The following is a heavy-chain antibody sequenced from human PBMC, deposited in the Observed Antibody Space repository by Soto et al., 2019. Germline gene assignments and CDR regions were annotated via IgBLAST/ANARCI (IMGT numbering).Heavy chain of an antibody. Sequence: SETLSLTCTVSGGSISSGAYYWGWIRQHPGKGLEWIGYISHRGTAYYTPSLKSRVSLSVDPSKSQFSLNVTSLTAADTAVYYCARVSATGTRWFDPWGPGTLVTVSS. J-gene: IGHJ5*02. V-gene: IGHV4-31*03. CDR1: GGSISSGAYY. CDR2: ISHRGTA. D-gene: IGHD3-9*01. CDR3: ARVSATGTRWFDP.